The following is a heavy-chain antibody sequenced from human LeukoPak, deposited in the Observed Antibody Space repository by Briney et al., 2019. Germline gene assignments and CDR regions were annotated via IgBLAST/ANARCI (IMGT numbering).Heavy chain of an antibody. J-gene: IGHJ4*02. CDR3: AREFCSSTNCYFDY. Sequence: GGSLRLSCAASGFTFSSYEMNWVRQAPGKGLEWVSYISSSGSTIYYADSVKGRFTISRDNAKNSLYLQMNSLRAEDTAVYYCAREFCSSTNCYFDYWGQGTLVTVSS. CDR2: ISSSGSTI. CDR1: GFTFSSYE. D-gene: IGHD2-2*01. V-gene: IGHV3-48*03.